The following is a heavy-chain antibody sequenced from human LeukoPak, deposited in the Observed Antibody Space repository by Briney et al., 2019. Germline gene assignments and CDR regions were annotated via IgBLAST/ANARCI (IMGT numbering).Heavy chain of an antibody. CDR3: ASLRIAAAGTDFDY. D-gene: IGHD6-13*01. CDR2: IYYSGST. CDR1: GGSISSYY. J-gene: IGHJ4*02. Sequence: PSETLSLTCTASGGSISSYYWSWIRQPPGKGLEWIGYIYYSGSTNYNPSLKSRVTISVDTSKNQFSLKLSSVTAADTAVYYCASLRIAAAGTDFDYWGQGTLVTVSS. V-gene: IGHV4-59*01.